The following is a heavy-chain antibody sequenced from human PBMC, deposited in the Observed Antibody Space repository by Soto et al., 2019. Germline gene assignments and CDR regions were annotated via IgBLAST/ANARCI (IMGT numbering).Heavy chain of an antibody. Sequence: QVQLVQSGAEVKKPGSSVKVSCKASGGTFSSYAISWVRQAPGQGLEWMGGIIPIFGTANSVQKFQGRDTITADESTSTAYMELSSLSSEDTAVYYCARDRAYDGSGSYLNYYYYGMDVWGQGTTVTVSS. CDR2: IIPIFGTA. V-gene: IGHV1-69*01. J-gene: IGHJ6*02. CDR3: ARDRAYDGSGSYLNYYYYGMDV. D-gene: IGHD3-10*01. CDR1: GGTFSSYA.